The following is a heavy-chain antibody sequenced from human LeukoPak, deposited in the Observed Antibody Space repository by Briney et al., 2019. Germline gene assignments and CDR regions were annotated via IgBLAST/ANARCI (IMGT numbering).Heavy chain of an antibody. CDR1: GFTFDDYT. D-gene: IGHD3-3*01. CDR2: VSWDGGNT. J-gene: IGHJ6*03. Sequence: CGSLRLSCATSGFTFDDYTMHWVRQAPGKGLEWVSLVSWDGGNTYYADSVKGRFTISRDNSKNSMYLQMNSLRIEDTALYYCAKDKLIRVVYNYSMDVWGKGTTVTVSS. CDR3: AKDKLIRVVYNYSMDV. V-gene: IGHV3-43*01.